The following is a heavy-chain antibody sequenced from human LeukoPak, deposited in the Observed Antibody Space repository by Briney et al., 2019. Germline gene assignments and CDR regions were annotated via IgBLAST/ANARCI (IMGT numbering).Heavy chain of an antibody. CDR1: GYTFTSYD. V-gene: IGHV1-8*01. J-gene: IGHJ4*02. D-gene: IGHD5-24*01. Sequence: ASVKVSCKASGYTFTSYDINWVRQATGQGLEWMGWMNPNSGNTGYAQKFQGRVTMTRNTSISTAYMELSSLRSEDTAVYYCARGKREMATIDYWGQGTLVTDSS. CDR2: MNPNSGNT. CDR3: ARGKREMATIDY.